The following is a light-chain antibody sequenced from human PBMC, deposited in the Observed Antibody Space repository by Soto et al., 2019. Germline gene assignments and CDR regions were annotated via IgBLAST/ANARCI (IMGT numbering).Light chain of an antibody. J-gene: IGKJ4*01. CDR3: QQRRSWPPLT. Sequence: EVVLTQSPVTLSLSPGDRASLSCKASQSVDIYVAWYQQRPGQAPRLLIYDASKRATGIPARFSGSGSGTDFTLTISSLETEDCAVYYCQQRRSWPPLTFGGGTKVEIK. CDR1: QSVDIY. CDR2: DAS. V-gene: IGKV3-11*01.